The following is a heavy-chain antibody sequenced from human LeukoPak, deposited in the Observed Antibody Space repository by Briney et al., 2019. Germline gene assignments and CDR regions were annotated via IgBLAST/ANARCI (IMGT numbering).Heavy chain of an antibody. CDR2: ISGSGGST. D-gene: IGHD5-18*01. V-gene: IGHV3-23*01. CDR3: AKRTWIQLWLQDY. J-gene: IGHJ4*02. Sequence: GGSLRLSSAASGFTFSSYAMSWVRQAPGKGLEWVSAISGSGGSTYYADSVKGRFTISRDNSRNTLYLQMNSLRAEDTAVYYCAKRTWIQLWLQDYWGQGTLVTVSS. CDR1: GFTFSSYA.